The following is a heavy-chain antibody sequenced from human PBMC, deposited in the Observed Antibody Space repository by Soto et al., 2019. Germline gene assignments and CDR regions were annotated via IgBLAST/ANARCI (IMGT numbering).Heavy chain of an antibody. CDR2: ISSSSSYI. CDR1: GFTFSSYS. V-gene: IGHV3-21*04. J-gene: IGHJ4*02. Sequence: EVQLVESGGGLVKPGGSLRLSCAASGFTFSSYSMNWVRQAPGKGLEWVSSISSSSSYIYYAGSVKGRFTISRDNAKNSLYLQMNSLRAEDKAVDYCSRGQNPWYWGQGTLVTVSS. CDR3: SRGQNPWY.